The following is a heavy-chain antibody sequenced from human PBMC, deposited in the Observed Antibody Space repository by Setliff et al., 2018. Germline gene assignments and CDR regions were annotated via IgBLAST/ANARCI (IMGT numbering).Heavy chain of an antibody. CDR2: ISSDATTT. J-gene: IGHJ4*02. CDR1: GFTFNGHW. Sequence: SLRLSCVGSGFTFNGHWGHWVRQVPGKGLQWVSRISSDATTTNYVDSVKGRFIISRDNAKNTLYLQMNSLRAEDTAVYFCGTRDCRTTGCYNGYIESWGQGTLVTVSS. CDR3: GTRDCRTTGCYNGYIES. V-gene: IGHV3-74*01. D-gene: IGHD2-2*02.